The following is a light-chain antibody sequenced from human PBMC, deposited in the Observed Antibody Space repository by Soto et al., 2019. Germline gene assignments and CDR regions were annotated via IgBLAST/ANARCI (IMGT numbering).Light chain of an antibody. J-gene: IGKJ1*01. CDR1: QRVSSY. Sequence: EIVLTQSPATLSLSPGERATLSCRASQRVSSYLAWYQQKPGQAPRLLIYDASNRATGIPARFSGSGSGTDFTLTISSLQSEDFAVYYCQQYNNWPVFGQGTKVDIK. CDR2: DAS. V-gene: IGKV3-11*01. CDR3: QQYNNWPV.